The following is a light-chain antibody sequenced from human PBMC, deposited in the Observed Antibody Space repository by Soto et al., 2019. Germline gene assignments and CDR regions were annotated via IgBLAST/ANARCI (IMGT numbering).Light chain of an antibody. CDR2: TAS. J-gene: IGKJ4*01. Sequence: HLIPSPTSPSPSLGDRINITWLASQGISSYLAWYQQKPGKAPKLLIYTASTLQSGVPSRFSGSGSGTDFTLTISSLQPEDFATYYCQQLKSYPVTFGGGTKVDI. V-gene: IGKV1-9*01. CDR3: QQLKSYPVT. CDR1: QGISSY.